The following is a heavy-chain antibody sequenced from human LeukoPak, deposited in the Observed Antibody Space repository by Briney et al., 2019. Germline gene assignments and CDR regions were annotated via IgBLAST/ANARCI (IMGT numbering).Heavy chain of an antibody. D-gene: IGHD4-23*01. J-gene: IGHJ4*02. CDR1: GFTVSSTY. Sequence: GGSLRLSCVAPGFTVSSTYMSWGREALGEGLEWGSVIYSGGRTYYADSVKGRFTISRDNSKNTLYLQMNSLRAEDTAVYYCARDSGNDYFDYWGQGTLVTVSS. V-gene: IGHV3-66*02. CDR2: IYSGGRT. CDR3: ARDSGNDYFDY.